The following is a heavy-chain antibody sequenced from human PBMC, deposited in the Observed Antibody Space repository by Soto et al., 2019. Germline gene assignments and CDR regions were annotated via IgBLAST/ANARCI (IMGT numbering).Heavy chain of an antibody. Sequence: SETLSLTCAVYGGSFSGYYWSWIRQPPGKGLEWIGYIYYSGSTNYNPSLKSRVTISVDTSKNQFSLKLSSVTAADTAVYYCARDYDMGGMDVWGQGTTVT. CDR2: IYYSGST. D-gene: IGHD3-9*01. V-gene: IGHV4-59*01. CDR3: ARDYDMGGMDV. CDR1: GGSFSGYY. J-gene: IGHJ6*02.